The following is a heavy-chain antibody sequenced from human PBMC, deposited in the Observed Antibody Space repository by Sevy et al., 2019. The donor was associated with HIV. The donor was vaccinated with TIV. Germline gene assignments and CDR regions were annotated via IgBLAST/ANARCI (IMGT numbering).Heavy chain of an antibody. D-gene: IGHD2-21*01. V-gene: IGHV3-30*04. J-gene: IGHJ4*02. Sequence: GGSLRLSCAASRFNFSNYAMHWVRQAPGKGLEWVALILHDGSNEHYADSVKGRFTISRDNSLNTVYLQMNSLRPEDTAVYYCAGDRLLSLLDFWGQGTLVTVSS. CDR1: RFNFSNYA. CDR2: ILHDGSNE. CDR3: AGDRLLSLLDF.